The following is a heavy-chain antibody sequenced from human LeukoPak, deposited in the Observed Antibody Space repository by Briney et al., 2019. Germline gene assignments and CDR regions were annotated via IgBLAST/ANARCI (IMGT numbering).Heavy chain of an antibody. CDR1: VGTFSSYA. CDR3: ARVIGDTAMVGDWYFDL. Sequence: ASVKVSCKASVGTFSSYAISWVRQAPGQGLEWMGGIIPIFGTANYAQAFQGRVTITADESTSTAYMELSSLRSEDTAVYYCARVIGDTAMVGDWYFDLWGRGTLVTVSS. V-gene: IGHV1-69*13. CDR2: IIPIFGTA. J-gene: IGHJ2*01. D-gene: IGHD5-18*01.